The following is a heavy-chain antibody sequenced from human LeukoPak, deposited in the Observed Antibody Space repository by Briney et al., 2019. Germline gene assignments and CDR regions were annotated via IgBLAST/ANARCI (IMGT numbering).Heavy chain of an antibody. CDR3: ARSSEMATIWGLYFDY. CDR2: IYHSGST. J-gene: IGHJ4*02. D-gene: IGHD5-24*01. Sequence: SETLSLTSTVSGYSISSGYYWGWIRQPPGKGLEWIGSIYHSGSTYYNPSLKSRVTISVETSKNQFSLKLSSVTAAAAAVYYCARSSEMATIWGLYFDYWGQGTLVTVSS. CDR1: GYSISSGYY. V-gene: IGHV4-38-2*02.